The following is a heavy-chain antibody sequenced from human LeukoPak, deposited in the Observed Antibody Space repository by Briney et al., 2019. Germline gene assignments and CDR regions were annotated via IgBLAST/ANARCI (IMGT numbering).Heavy chain of an antibody. Sequence: GESLKISRKGSGYSFTSYWIGWVRQMPGKGLEWMGIIYPGDSDTRYSPSFQGQVTISADKSISTAYLQWSSLKASDTAMYYCARQVAYCGGDCYSYPDYWGQGTLVTVSS. J-gene: IGHJ4*02. CDR3: ARQVAYCGGDCYSYPDY. CDR2: IYPGDSDT. V-gene: IGHV5-51*01. CDR1: GYSFTSYW. D-gene: IGHD2-21*02.